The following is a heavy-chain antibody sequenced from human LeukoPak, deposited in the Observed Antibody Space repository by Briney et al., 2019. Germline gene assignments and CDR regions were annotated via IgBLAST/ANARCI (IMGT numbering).Heavy chain of an antibody. V-gene: IGHV3-74*01. D-gene: IGHD5-18*01. CDR3: TSDTVDTAVGIDY. CDR1: GFTYSKCW. CDR2: INRDGSST. J-gene: IGHJ4*02. Sequence: GGSLRLSCAASGFTYSKCWMHWVRQAPGKGLVWVSRINRDGSSTAYADSVKGRFTISRDNAKNTLYLQMNSLRAEDTAVYYCTSDTVDTAVGIDYWGQGTLVTVSS.